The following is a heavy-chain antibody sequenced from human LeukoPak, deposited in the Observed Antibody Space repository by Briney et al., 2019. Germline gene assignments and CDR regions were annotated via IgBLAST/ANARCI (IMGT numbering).Heavy chain of an antibody. CDR3: AAWGVDYGGNFDYSDY. CDR1: RGSIMTTHW. CDR2: IYHTGTT. J-gene: IGHJ4*02. D-gene: IGHD4-23*01. Sequence: SGTLSLTCTPSRGSIMTTHWWSWVRQPPGKGLEWIGEIYHTGTTNYSPSLKSRLTISVDQSRNQFSLRLSSVTAADTATYYCAAWGVDYGGNFDYSDYWGQGILVTVSS. V-gene: IGHV4-4*02.